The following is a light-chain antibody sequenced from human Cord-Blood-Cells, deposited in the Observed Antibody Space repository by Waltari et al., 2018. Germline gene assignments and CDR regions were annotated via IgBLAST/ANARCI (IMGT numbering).Light chain of an antibody. V-gene: IGKV3-15*01. CDR1: QSVSSN. J-gene: IGKJ4*01. CDR2: GAS. Sequence: EIVMTQSPATLSVSPGERATLSCRASQSVSSNLAWYQQKPGQDPRLLIYGASTRATGIPARFSGSGSGTECTLTISSLQSEDFAVYYCQQYNNLPPLTFGGGTKVEIK. CDR3: QQYNNLPPLT.